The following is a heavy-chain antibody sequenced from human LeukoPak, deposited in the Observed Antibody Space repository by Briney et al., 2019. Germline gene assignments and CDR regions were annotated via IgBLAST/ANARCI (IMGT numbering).Heavy chain of an antibody. CDR2: VDYSADST. Sequence: GGSLRLSCTVSGFTLSSYEMSWIRQAPGKGLEWVSSVDYSADSTHYADSVMGRFTISRDNSKNTLYLQMNSLRAEDTAVYYCAKDVTTAWFYYDSSGYILHWGQGTLVTVSS. CDR1: GFTLSSYE. V-gene: IGHV3-23*01. CDR3: AKDVTTAWFYYDSSGYILH. D-gene: IGHD3-22*01. J-gene: IGHJ4*02.